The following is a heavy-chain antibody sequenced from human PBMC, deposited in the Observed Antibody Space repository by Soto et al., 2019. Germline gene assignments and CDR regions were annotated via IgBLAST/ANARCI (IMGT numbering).Heavy chain of an antibody. V-gene: IGHV4-39*01. CDR3: ARQRTTVVTQAYFAH. Sequence: SETLSLTCIVSGESISSSSYYWGWIRQPPGKGLEWIGSIYYSGRTYYNPSFKSRVTISIDTSKNQFSLKLSSVTATDTAVYYCARQRTTVVTQAYFAHWGQGALVTVSS. CDR2: IYYSGRT. CDR1: GESISSSSYY. J-gene: IGHJ4*02. D-gene: IGHD2-21*02.